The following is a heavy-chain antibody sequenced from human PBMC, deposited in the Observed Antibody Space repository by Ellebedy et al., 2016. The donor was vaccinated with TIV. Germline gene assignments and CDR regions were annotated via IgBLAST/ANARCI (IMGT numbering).Heavy chain of an antibody. J-gene: IGHJ4*02. CDR3: VGGPLGIRK. D-gene: IGHD3-16*01. CDR2: IYSGGCI. V-gene: IGHV3-53*01. CDR1: GFTVHNNY. Sequence: GESLKISCAASGFTVHNNYMSWLRQAPAKGLQWVSVIYSGGCISYLESVRGRFSISRDNPKNTGYLQMNSLRAEDTAAYFCVGGPLGIRKWGPGTLVTVSS.